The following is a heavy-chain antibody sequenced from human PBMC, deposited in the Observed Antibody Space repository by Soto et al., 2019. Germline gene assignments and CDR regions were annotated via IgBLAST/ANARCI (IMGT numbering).Heavy chain of an antibody. J-gene: IGHJ3*02. CDR2: IKQDGTEK. V-gene: IGHV3-7*01. D-gene: IGHD3-16*01. CDR1: GFTFSRYW. CDR3: ARGDTHMITGMDSFDI. Sequence: AGGSLRLSCAASGFTFSRYWMNWVRQAPGKGLEWVANIKQDGTEKNYVDSVKGRFTISRDNARKSLYLQMDSLRAEDTAVYFCARGDTHMITGMDSFDIWGQGTMVTVSS.